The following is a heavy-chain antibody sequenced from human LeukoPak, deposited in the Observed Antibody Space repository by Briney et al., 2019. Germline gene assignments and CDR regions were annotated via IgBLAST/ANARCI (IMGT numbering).Heavy chain of an antibody. J-gene: IGHJ4*02. CDR2: INHSGST. Sequence: SETLSLTCVVYGGSFSGYYWSWIRQPPGKGLEWIGEINHSGSTNYNPSLKSRVTISVDTSKNQFSLKLSSVTAADTAVYYCARDPDSSPGSGVDYWGQGTLVTVSS. D-gene: IGHD6-13*01. CDR1: GGSFSGYY. V-gene: IGHV4-34*01. CDR3: ARDPDSSPGSGVDY.